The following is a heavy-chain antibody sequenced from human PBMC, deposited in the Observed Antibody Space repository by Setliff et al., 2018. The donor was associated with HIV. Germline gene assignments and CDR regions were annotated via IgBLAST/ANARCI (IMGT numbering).Heavy chain of an antibody. V-gene: IGHV3-23*01. D-gene: IGHD3-16*01. Sequence: PGGSLRLSCAASGFTFNYHAMTWVRRAPGKGLEWVSGISGSGDSTSYAHSVKGRFTISRDNSRDTLYLEMNNLRAEDTALYYCAKDYTPTFWEYNWFDVWGQGTQVTVSS. CDR2: ISGSGDST. J-gene: IGHJ5*02. CDR3: AKDYTPTFWEYNWFDV. CDR1: GFTFNYHA.